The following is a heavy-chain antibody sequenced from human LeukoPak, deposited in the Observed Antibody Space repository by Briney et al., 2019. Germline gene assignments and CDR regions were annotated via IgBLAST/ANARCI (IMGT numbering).Heavy chain of an antibody. CDR2: IYYSGST. Sequence: TSETLSLTCTVSGGSISSSSYYWGWIRQPPGKGLEWIGSIYYSGSTYYNPSLKSRVTISVDTSKNQFSLKLSSVTAADTAVYYCARGSIAVAGTFDYWGQGTLVTVSS. CDR1: GGSISSSSYY. J-gene: IGHJ4*02. CDR3: ARGSIAVAGTFDY. V-gene: IGHV4-39*07. D-gene: IGHD6-19*01.